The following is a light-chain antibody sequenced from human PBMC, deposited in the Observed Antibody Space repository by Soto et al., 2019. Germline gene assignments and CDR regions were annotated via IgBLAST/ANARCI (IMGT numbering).Light chain of an antibody. V-gene: IGKV3-20*01. CDR2: GAS. J-gene: IGKJ1*01. CDR1: QSVSSSY. Sequence: EIVLTQSPGTLSLSPGERATLSCRASQSVSSSYLAWYQQRPGQAPRLLIYGASNRATGIPDRFSGSGSGPDFTLTISRLEPEDLAVYYCQQYGSSPSWTFGQGTKVEI. CDR3: QQYGSSPSWT.